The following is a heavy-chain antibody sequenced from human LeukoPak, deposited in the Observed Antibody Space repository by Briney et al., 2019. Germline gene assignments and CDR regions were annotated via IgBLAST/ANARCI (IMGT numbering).Heavy chain of an antibody. CDR1: GGSISSYY. V-gene: IGHV4-59*01. J-gene: IGHJ4*02. Sequence: PSETLSLTCTVSGGSISSYYWSWIRQPPGKGLEWIGYIYYSGSTNYNPSLKSRVTISVDTSKNRFSLKLSSVTAADTAVYYCARERYYDSSGYYTSYFDYWGQGTLVTVSS. CDR2: IYYSGST. D-gene: IGHD3-22*01. CDR3: ARERYYDSSGYYTSYFDY.